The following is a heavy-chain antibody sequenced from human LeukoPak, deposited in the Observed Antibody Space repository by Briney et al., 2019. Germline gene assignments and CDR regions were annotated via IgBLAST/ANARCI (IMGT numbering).Heavy chain of an antibody. J-gene: IGHJ2*01. CDR2: ITSSSIYI. CDR1: GFTFSSYS. Sequence: GGALRLSFAAPGFTFSSYSMNWGSQAPGEGLGWVSTITSSSIYIYYADSVKGRFTISRDNAKNPLYLQMNSLRAEDTAVYYCARDCYDSSGIDLWGRGTLVTVSS. V-gene: IGHV3-21*01. CDR3: ARDCYDSSGIDL. D-gene: IGHD3-22*01.